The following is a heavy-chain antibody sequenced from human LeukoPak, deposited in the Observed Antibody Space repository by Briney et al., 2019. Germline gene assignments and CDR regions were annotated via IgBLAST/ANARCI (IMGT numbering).Heavy chain of an antibody. CDR1: GFSLSTYA. Sequence: GGTLRLSCAASGFSLSTYAMTWLRQAPGEGLERGSTTTDSGGSTHYAYAVKGRFTMSRDNSKTTLYLQLNSLRAEDAAVYYCARDVSMDVGGSDCWGPGTLVIVSS. D-gene: IGHD3-16*01. CDR3: ARDVSMDVGGSDC. J-gene: IGHJ4*02. CDR2: TTDSGGST. V-gene: IGHV3-23*01.